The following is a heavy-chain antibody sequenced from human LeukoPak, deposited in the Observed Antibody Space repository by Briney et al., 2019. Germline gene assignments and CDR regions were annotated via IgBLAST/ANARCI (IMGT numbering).Heavy chain of an antibody. CDR2: IYPADSDT. J-gene: IGHJ4*02. V-gene: IGHV5-51*01. CDR1: GYSFTNYW. D-gene: IGHD5-12*01. Sequence: GKSLKISCKGSGYSFTNYWIGWVRQMPGKGLEWMGIIYPADSDTRYSPSFQGQVTISADKSISTAYLQWSSLKASDTAMYYCARSGYSGYDRFDSWGQGTLVTVSS. CDR3: ARSGYSGYDRFDS.